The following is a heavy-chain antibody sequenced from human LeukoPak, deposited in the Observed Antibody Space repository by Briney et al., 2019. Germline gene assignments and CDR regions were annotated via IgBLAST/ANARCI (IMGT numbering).Heavy chain of an antibody. D-gene: IGHD2-2*01. CDR2: INWNGGST. CDR1: GFTFDDYG. J-gene: IGHJ4*02. CDR3: ARDAIRYCSSTSCYAFFDY. Sequence: GRSLRLSCAASGFTFDDYGMCWVRQAPGKGLEWVSGINWNGGSTGYADSVKGRFTISRDNAKNSLYLQMNSLRAEDTALYYCARDAIRYCSSTSCYAFFDYWGQGTLVTVSS. V-gene: IGHV3-20*04.